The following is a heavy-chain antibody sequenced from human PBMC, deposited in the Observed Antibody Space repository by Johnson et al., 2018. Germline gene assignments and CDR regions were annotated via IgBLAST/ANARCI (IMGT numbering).Heavy chain of an antibody. CDR1: GFTFSSYG. V-gene: IGHV3-30*18. Sequence: QVQLVQSGGGVVQXGRSLRLSCAASGFTFSSYGMHWVRQAPGKGLEWVAVISYDGSNKYYADSVKGRFTISRDNSKNTLYLQKNSLRAEDTAVYYCAKPRLLRNFPDAFDIWGQGTMVTVSS. D-gene: IGHD1-7*01. CDR3: AKPRLLRNFPDAFDI. CDR2: ISYDGSNK. J-gene: IGHJ3*02.